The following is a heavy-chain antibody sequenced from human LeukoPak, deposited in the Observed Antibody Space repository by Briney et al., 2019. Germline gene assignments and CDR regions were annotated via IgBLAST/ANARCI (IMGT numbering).Heavy chain of an antibody. D-gene: IGHD6-6*01. CDR3: ARAGAARPDY. V-gene: IGHV3-48*01. CDR2: ISSSSSTI. J-gene: IGHJ4*02. CDR1: GFTFSSYS. Sequence: GGSLRLSCAASGFTFSSYSMNWVRQAPGKGLEWVSYISSSSSTIYYADSVEGRFTISRDNAKNSLYLQMNSLRAEDTAVYYCARAGAARPDYWGQGTLVTVSS.